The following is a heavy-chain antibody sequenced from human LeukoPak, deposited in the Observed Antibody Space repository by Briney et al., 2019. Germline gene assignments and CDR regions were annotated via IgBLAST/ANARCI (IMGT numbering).Heavy chain of an antibody. V-gene: IGHV3-21*01. D-gene: IGHD3-3*02. J-gene: IGHJ6*02. CDR2: ISSSSSYI. CDR1: GFTFSSYS. CDR3: ARDHFTSFYYYGMDV. Sequence: PGGSLRLSCAASGFTFSSYSMNWVRQAPGKGLEWVSSISSSSSYIYYADSVKGRFTISRDNAKNSLYLQMNSLRAEDTAVYYCARDHFTSFYYYGMDVWGQGTLVTVSS.